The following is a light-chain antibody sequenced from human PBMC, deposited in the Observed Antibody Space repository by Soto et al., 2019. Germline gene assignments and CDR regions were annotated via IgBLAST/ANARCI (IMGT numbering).Light chain of an antibody. CDR1: QNLSRYF. V-gene: IGKV3-20*01. CDR2: GAS. Sequence: EIVLTQSPGTLSLSPGQGSTLSCRASQNLSRYFLAWYQHKPGQAPRLLISGASSRATGIPDRFSGSGSGTDFTLTISRLEPEDFAVYYCHQYDSWTFGQGTKVDIK. J-gene: IGKJ1*01. CDR3: HQYDSWT.